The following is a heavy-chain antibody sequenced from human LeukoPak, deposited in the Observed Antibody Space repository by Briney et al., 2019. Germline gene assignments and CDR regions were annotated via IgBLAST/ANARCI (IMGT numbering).Heavy chain of an antibody. CDR3: ARTTSLTASGYDC. Sequence: GASVKVSCKTPGYTFTTYHISWVRQASGQGLEWLGWMNPYSGDRGYAQRFQGRLSITSDTSISTAYMELGSLKSDDTAVYFCARTTSLTASGYDCWGQGTLVTVSS. D-gene: IGHD4-17*01. CDR1: GYTFTTYH. V-gene: IGHV1-8*03. J-gene: IGHJ4*02. CDR2: MNPYSGDR.